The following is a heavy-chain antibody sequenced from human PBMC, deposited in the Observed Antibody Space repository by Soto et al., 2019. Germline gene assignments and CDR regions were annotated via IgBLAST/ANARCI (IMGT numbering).Heavy chain of an antibody. D-gene: IGHD2-8*02. Sequence: QVRLQESGPGLVKPSQTLSLTCSVSGDSISRGSSYWSWIRQPPGKVLECVGYIYYSGSTYYTPSLPSRVTLSVDTAKHQFSLSLRSVTAADTAVYYCARGMARGVFSYFDYWGQGILVTVSS. CDR3: ARGMARGVFSYFDY. CDR2: IYYSGST. CDR1: GDSISRGSSY. V-gene: IGHV4-30-4*01. J-gene: IGHJ4*01.